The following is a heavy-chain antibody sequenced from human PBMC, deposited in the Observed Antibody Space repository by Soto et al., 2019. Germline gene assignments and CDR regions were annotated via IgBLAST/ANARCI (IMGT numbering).Heavy chain of an antibody. CDR1: GFTFSSYS. CDR3: AREQQLAFDN. J-gene: IGHJ4*02. D-gene: IGHD6-13*01. CDR2: IGSSSTTI. Sequence: GGSLILSCAASGFTFSSYSFNWVRQAPGKGLEWLSYIGSSSTTIYYADSVKGRFIISRDNAKNSLYLQMNSLRPEDTAVYYCAREQQLAFDNWGQGTRVTVSS. V-gene: IGHV3-48*01.